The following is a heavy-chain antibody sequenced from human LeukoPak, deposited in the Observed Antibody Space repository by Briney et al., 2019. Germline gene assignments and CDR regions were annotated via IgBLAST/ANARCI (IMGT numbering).Heavy chain of an antibody. V-gene: IGHV3-33*01. CDR2: IWYDGSNK. CDR3: ARENPASGYFDY. D-gene: IGHD3-3*01. CDR1: GFTFSSYG. J-gene: IGHJ4*02. Sequence: GRSLRLSCAASGFTFSSYGMHWVRQAPGKGLEWVAVIWYDGSNKYYADSVKGRFTISRDNSKNTLYLRMNSLRAEDTAVYYCARENPASGYFDYWGQGTLVTVSS.